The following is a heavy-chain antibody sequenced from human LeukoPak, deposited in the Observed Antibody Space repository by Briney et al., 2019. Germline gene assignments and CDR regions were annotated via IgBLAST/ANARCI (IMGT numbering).Heavy chain of an antibody. CDR1: GYTFTGYY. J-gene: IGHJ4*02. CDR2: INPNSGGT. Sequence: ASVKVSCKASGYTFTGYYMHWVRQAPGQGLEWMGWINPNSGGTNYAQKFQGRVTMTRDTSISTAYMELSRLRPDDTAVYYCARLMKAVAGTLTPFDYWGQGTLVTVSS. CDR3: ARLMKAVAGTLTPFDY. V-gene: IGHV1-2*02. D-gene: IGHD6-19*01.